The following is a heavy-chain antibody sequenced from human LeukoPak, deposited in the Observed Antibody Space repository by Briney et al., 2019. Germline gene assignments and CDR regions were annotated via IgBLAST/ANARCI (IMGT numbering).Heavy chain of an antibody. J-gene: IGHJ4*02. D-gene: IGHD3-22*01. CDR1: GGSISSSSYY. CDR2: IYYSGST. V-gene: IGHV4-39*07. Sequence: PSETLSLTCTVSGGSISSSSYYWGWIRQPPGKGLEWIGSIYYSGSTYYNPSLKSRVTISVDTSKNQFSLKLSSVTAADTAVYYCAREGGPPTYYYDSSGYMIDYWGQGTLVTVSS. CDR3: AREGGPPTYYYDSSGYMIDY.